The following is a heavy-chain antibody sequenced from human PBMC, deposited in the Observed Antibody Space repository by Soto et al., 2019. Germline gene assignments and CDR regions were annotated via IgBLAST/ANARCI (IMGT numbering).Heavy chain of an antibody. V-gene: IGHV1-69*13. J-gene: IGHJ6*02. CDR2: IIPIFGTA. Sequence: ASVKVSCKASGGTFSSYAISWVRQAPGQGLEWMGGIIPIFGTANYAQKFQGRVTITADESTSTAYMELSSLRSEDTAVYYCARDSIYYDSSGYYSHGMDVWGQGTTVTVSS. CDR1: GGTFSSYA. CDR3: ARDSIYYDSSGYYSHGMDV. D-gene: IGHD3-22*01.